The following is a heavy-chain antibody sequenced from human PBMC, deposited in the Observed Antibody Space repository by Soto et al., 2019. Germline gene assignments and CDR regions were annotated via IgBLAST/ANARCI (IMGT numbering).Heavy chain of an antibody. CDR3: ARHVGSSRFFDY. D-gene: IGHD6-6*01. CDR1: GYTFTSYD. Sequence: ASVKVSCKASGYTFTSYDINWVRQATGQGLEWMGWMNPNSGNTGYAQKFQGRVTMTRNTSISTAYMELSSLRSEDTAVYYCARHVGSSRFFDYRGQGTLVTVSS. J-gene: IGHJ4*02. V-gene: IGHV1-8*01. CDR2: MNPNSGNT.